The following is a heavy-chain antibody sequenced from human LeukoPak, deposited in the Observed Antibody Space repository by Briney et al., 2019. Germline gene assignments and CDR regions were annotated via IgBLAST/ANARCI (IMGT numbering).Heavy chain of an antibody. CDR2: IKSKTDGGTT. V-gene: IGHV3-15*01. CDR1: GFTFSNAW. Sequence: GGSLRLSCAASGFTFSNAWMSWVRQAPRKGLEWVGRIKSKTDGGTTDYAAPVKGRFTISRDDSKNTLYLQMNSLKTEDTAVYYCTTLPDYDFWSGYFVSLDYWGQGTLVTVSS. D-gene: IGHD3-3*01. J-gene: IGHJ4*02. CDR3: TTLPDYDFWSGYFVSLDY.